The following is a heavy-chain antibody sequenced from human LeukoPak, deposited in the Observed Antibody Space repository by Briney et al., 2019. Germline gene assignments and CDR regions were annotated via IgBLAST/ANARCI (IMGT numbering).Heavy chain of an antibody. D-gene: IGHD3-16*01. CDR3: TTVRGPGNFGLDV. J-gene: IGHJ6*02. CDR2: VKDKTDGGTT. Sequence: GGSLRLSCAASGFTFTNAWMSWVRQAPGKGLEWVGRVKDKTDGGTTDYAAPVKGRFTISRDDSKNTLFLQMNSLETEDTAVYYCTTVRGPGNFGLDVGGQGTTVTVSS. V-gene: IGHV3-15*01. CDR1: GFTFTNAW.